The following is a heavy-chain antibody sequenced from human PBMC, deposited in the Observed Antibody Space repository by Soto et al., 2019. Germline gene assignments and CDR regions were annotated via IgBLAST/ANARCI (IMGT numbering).Heavy chain of an antibody. D-gene: IGHD6-19*01. Sequence: HPGGSLRLSCAASGFTFSSYAMSWVRQAPGKGLEWVSAISGSGGRTYYADSVKGRFTISRDNSKNTLYLQMNSLRAEDTAVYYCAKGRDSEQWLGKFDYWGQGTLVTVSS. CDR2: ISGSGGRT. CDR1: GFTFSSYA. CDR3: AKGRDSEQWLGKFDY. V-gene: IGHV3-23*01. J-gene: IGHJ4*02.